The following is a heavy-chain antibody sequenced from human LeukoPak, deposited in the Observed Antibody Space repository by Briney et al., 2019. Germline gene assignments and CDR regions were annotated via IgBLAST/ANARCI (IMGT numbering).Heavy chain of an antibody. CDR1: GYTFTSYY. V-gene: IGHV1-46*01. J-gene: IGHJ4*02. Sequence: GASVKVSCKASGYTFTSYYMHWVRQAPGQGLEWMGIINPSGGSTSYAQKFQGGVTMTRDTSTSTVYMELSSLRSEDTAVYYCARDRRLYPLAYWGQGTLVTVSS. CDR3: ARDRRLYPLAY. CDR2: INPSGGST. D-gene: IGHD2-8*01.